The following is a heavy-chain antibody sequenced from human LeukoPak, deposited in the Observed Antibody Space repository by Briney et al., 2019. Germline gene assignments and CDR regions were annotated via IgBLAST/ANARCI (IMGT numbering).Heavy chain of an antibody. CDR1: GGSISSGGYY. J-gene: IGHJ4*02. CDR2: IYYSGST. D-gene: IGHD3-22*01. CDR3: AREVPDYYDSSGSPFPKYYFDY. Sequence: SETLSLTCTVSGGSISSGGYYWSWIRQHPGKGLEWIGYIYYSGSTYYNPSLKSRVTISVDTSKNQFSLKLSSVTAADTAVYYCAREVPDYYDSSGSPFPKYYFDYWGQGTLVTVSS. V-gene: IGHV4-31*03.